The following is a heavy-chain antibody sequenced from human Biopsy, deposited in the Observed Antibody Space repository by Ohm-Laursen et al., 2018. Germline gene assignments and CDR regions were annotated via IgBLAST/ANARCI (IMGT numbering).Heavy chain of an antibody. J-gene: IGHJ6*02. Sequence: SDTLSLTCAVYGESFNGYYWSRIRQTPGKGLEWIGEINHSGRINYNPSLKSRVTISVDTSKNQFSLKVRSVTAADTAVYYCVRGVDYYDPYHYYALDVWGQGTTVTVSS. D-gene: IGHD3-22*01. CDR1: GESFNGYY. V-gene: IGHV4-34*01. CDR2: INHSGRI. CDR3: VRGVDYYDPYHYYALDV.